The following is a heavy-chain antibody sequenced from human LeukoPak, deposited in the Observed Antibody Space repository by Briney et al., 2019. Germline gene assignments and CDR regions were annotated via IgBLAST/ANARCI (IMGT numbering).Heavy chain of an antibody. CDR2: IYHSGST. D-gene: IGHD1-26*01. Sequence: PSETLSLTCTVSGSSISSGYYWGWIRQPPGKGLEWIGNIYHSGSTYYNVSLKSRVTISVDTSKNQFSLNLSSVTAADTAVYYCARLRSPGDFDYWGQGTLVTVSS. CDR3: ARLRSPGDFDY. CDR1: GSSISSGYY. J-gene: IGHJ4*02. V-gene: IGHV4-38-2*02.